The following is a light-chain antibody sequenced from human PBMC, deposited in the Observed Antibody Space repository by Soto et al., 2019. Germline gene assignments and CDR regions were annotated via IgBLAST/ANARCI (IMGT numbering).Light chain of an antibody. J-gene: IGKJ1*01. CDR2: GAS. CDR1: QSISNN. V-gene: IGKV3-15*01. CDR3: QHYNSYSEA. Sequence: EIVVTQSPATLSVSPGERATLSCRASQSISNNLAWYQQKPGQAPRLLIFGASTRATGIPARFSGSGSGTEFTLTISSLQPDDFATYYCQHYNSYSEAFGQGTKVELK.